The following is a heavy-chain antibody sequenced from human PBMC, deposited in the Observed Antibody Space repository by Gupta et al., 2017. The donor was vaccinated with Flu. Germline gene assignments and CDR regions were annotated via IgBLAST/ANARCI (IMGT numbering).Heavy chain of an antibody. CDR3: ARTPRVGAFEY. V-gene: IGHV1-46*01. J-gene: IGHJ4*02. CDR1: FTEYY. D-gene: IGHD1-26*01. Sequence: FTEYYMHWVRQAPGQGLEWMGKINPDGGSTRYAQRVQGRVTMTRDTSTNIVYMELSSLRSDDTAMYYCARTPRVGAFEYWGQGTLVAVSS. CDR2: INPDGGST.